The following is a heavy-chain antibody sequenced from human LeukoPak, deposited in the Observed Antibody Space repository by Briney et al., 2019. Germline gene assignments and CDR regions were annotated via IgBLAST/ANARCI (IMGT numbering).Heavy chain of an antibody. V-gene: IGHV3-15*07. CDR1: GFTFSNTW. J-gene: IGHJ3*02. Sequence: GGSLRLSCAASGFTFSNTWMNWVRQAPGKGLVWVGRIKSEIDGGATDYAAPVQGRFTISRDDSQATLYLQMNSLKTEDTAVYYCTTGGSVIVAGTRAFDIWGQGTMVTVSS. CDR3: TTGGSVIVAGTRAFDI. D-gene: IGHD5-12*01. CDR2: IKSEIDGGAT.